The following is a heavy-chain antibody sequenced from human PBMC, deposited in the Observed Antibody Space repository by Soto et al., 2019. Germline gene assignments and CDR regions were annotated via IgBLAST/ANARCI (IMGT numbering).Heavy chain of an antibody. Sequence: ASVKVSCKASCYTFTRYGISWVRQAPGQVLEWMGWISAYNGNTNYAQKLQGRVTMTTDTSTSTAYMELRSLRSDDTAVYYCARDLRSPAAFDIWGQGTMVTVS. CDR1: CYTFTRYG. J-gene: IGHJ3*02. V-gene: IGHV1-18*01. CDR3: ARDLRSPAAFDI. CDR2: ISAYNGNT.